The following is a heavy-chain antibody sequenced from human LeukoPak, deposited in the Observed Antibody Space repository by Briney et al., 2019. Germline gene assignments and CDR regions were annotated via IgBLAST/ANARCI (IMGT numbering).Heavy chain of an antibody. V-gene: IGHV4-38-2*02. CDR1: GYSISSGYY. J-gene: IGHJ4*02. CDR3: ADSSSSGQLLDY. CDR2: IYHSGST. D-gene: IGHD6-6*01. Sequence: ASETLSLTCTVSGYSISSGYYWGWIRQPPGKGLEWIGSIYHSGSTYYNPSLKSRVTISVDTSKNQFSLKLSSVTAADTAVYYCADSSSSGQLLDYWGQGTLVTVSS.